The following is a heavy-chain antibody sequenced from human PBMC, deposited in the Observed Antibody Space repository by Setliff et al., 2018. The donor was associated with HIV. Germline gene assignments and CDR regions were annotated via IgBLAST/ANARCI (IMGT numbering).Heavy chain of an antibody. Sequence: ASVKVSCKASGYTFNNYGISWVRQAPGQGLEWMGWINTHSGYTHYAQNVQGRVTVTMDTSTSTAYIELRSLKSDDTAVYYCARGKTWLRFLDYWGQGTLVTVS. CDR2: INTHSGYT. J-gene: IGHJ4*02. CDR1: GYTFNNYG. CDR3: ARGKTWLRFLDY. D-gene: IGHD5-12*01. V-gene: IGHV1-18*01.